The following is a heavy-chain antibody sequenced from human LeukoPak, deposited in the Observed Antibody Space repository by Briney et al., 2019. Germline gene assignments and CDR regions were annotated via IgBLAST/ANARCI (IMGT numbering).Heavy chain of an antibody. D-gene: IGHD6-19*01. J-gene: IGHJ1*01. Sequence: GGSLRLSCAASGFTVSSNYMSWVRQAPGKGLEWVSVIYSGGSTYYADSVKGRFAISRDNSKNTLYLQMNSLRAEDTAVYYCAREMAVAGRSYFQHWGQGTLVTVSS. CDR2: IYSGGST. CDR3: AREMAVAGRSYFQH. CDR1: GFTVSSNY. V-gene: IGHV3-53*01.